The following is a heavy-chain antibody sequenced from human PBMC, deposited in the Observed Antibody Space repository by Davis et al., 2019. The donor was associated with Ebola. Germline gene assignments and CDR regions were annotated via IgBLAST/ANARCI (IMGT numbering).Heavy chain of an antibody. CDR1: GFTFSSYA. V-gene: IGHV3-64*01. Sequence: GESLKISCAASGFTFSSYAMHWVRQAPGKGLEYVSAISSNGGSTYYANSVKGRFTISRDNSKNTLYLQMGSLRAEDMAVYYCARVSSIGEEDYWGQGTLVTVSS. CDR3: ARVSSIGEEDY. J-gene: IGHJ4*02. D-gene: IGHD6-13*01. CDR2: ISSNGGST.